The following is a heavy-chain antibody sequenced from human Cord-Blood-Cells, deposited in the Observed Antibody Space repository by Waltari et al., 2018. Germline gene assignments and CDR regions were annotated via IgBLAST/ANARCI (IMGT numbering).Heavy chain of an antibody. CDR3: ARDGLRYNYYYYYGMDV. CDR1: GWSFSGYY. J-gene: IGHJ6*02. Sequence: QVQLQQWGAGLLKPSETLSLTCDVSGWSFSGYYWSWIRQPQGKGLEWIGEINHSGSTNYNPSLKSRVTISVDTSKNQFSLKLSSVTAADTAVYYCARDGLRYNYYYYYGMDVWGQGTTVTVSS. D-gene: IGHD3-9*01. V-gene: IGHV4-34*01. CDR2: INHSGST.